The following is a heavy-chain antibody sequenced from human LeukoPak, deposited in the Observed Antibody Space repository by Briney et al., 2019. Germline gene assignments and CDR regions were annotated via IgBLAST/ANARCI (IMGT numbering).Heavy chain of an antibody. CDR2: IYHSGST. J-gene: IGHJ5*02. D-gene: IGHD4-17*01. CDR1: GGSISSGGYS. V-gene: IGHV4-30-2*01. Sequence: PSETLSLTCAVSGGSISSGGYSWSWIRQPPGKGLEWIGYIYHSGSTYYNPSLKSRVTISVDRSKNQFSLKLSSVTAADTAVYYCARGYGDYDGDWFDPWGQGTLVTVSS. CDR3: ARGYGDYDGDWFDP.